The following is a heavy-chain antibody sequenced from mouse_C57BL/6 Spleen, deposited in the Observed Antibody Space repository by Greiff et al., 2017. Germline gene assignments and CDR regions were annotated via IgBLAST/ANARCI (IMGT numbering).Heavy chain of an antibody. CDR2: ISDGGSYT. CDR1: GFTFSSYA. V-gene: IGHV5-4*03. J-gene: IGHJ3*01. Sequence: DVMLVESGGGLVKPGGSLKLSCAASGFTFSSYAMSWVRQTPEKRLEWVATISDGGSYTYYPDNVKGRFTISRDNAKNNLYLQMSHLKSEDTAMYYCARIYYGNLFAYWGQGTLVTVSA. D-gene: IGHD2-1*01. CDR3: ARIYYGNLFAY.